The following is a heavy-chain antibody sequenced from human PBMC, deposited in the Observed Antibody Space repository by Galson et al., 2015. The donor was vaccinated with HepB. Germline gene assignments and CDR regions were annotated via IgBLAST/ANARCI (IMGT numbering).Heavy chain of an antibody. CDR3: ARDDQGV. Sequence: SLRLSCAVSGFTFNTHPMSWVRQAPGRGLEWVSGISRSGDATYYADSVKGRFTISRDNSKNTLYLQMNSLRAEDTAVYYCARDDQGVWGQGTTVTVSS. J-gene: IGHJ6*02. D-gene: IGHD2-2*01. CDR1: GFTFNTHP. V-gene: IGHV3-23*01. CDR2: ISRSGDAT.